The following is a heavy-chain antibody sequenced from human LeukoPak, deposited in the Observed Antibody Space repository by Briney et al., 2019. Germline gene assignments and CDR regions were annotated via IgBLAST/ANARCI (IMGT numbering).Heavy chain of an antibody. D-gene: IGHD2-21*01. CDR3: AREKGKQLVPPTWTHYGGFDF. CDR1: GYSISSGYF. CDR2: VHHPEIS. V-gene: IGHV4-38-2*02. Sequence: PSETLSLTCAVSGYSISSGYFWGWIRLPPGKGLEWIGTVHHPEISHYNPSLERRVTMSIDTSKNQFSLRLSSVTAADTAVYYCAREKGKQLVPPTWTHYGGFDFWGQGTLITVSS. J-gene: IGHJ4*02.